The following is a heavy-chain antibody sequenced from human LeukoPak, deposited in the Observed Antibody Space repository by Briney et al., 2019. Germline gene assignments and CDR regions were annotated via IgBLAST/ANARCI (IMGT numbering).Heavy chain of an antibody. CDR2: INTNTGNP. Sequence: ASVKVSCKASGYTFTSYAMNWVRQAPGQGLEWMGWINTNTGNPTYAQGFTGRFVFSLDTSVSTAYLQISSLKAEDTAVYYCARDHSSGWYGAIYYYYYYMDVWGKGTTVTVSS. CDR3: ARDHSSGWYGAIYYYYYYMDV. J-gene: IGHJ6*03. V-gene: IGHV7-4-1*02. CDR1: GYTFTSYA. D-gene: IGHD6-19*01.